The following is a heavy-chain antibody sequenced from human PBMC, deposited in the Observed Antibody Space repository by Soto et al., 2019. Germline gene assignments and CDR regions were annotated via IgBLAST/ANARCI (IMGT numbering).Heavy chain of an antibody. J-gene: IGHJ6*02. CDR3: ARGGYCSSTSCYTHYYYGMDV. D-gene: IGHD2-2*02. Sequence: TSETLSLTCTVSGGSISSYYWSWIRQPPGKGLEWIGYIYYSGSANYNPSLKSRVTISVDTSKNQFSLKLSSVTAADTAVYYCARGGYCSSTSCYTHYYYGMDVWGQGTTVTVSS. V-gene: IGHV4-59*01. CDR2: IYYSGSA. CDR1: GGSISSYY.